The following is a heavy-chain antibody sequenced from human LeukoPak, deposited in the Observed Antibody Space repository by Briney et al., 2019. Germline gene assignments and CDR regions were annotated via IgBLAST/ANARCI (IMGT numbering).Heavy chain of an antibody. CDR1: GGSISRYY. J-gene: IGHJ6*03. CDR2: IYTSGST. D-gene: IGHD6-13*01. Sequence: SETLSLTCTVSGGSISRYYWSWLRQPAGKGLEWIGRIYTSGSTNYNPSLKSRVPMSVDTSKNQFSLKLSSVTAADTAVYYCAREAAGGFSYYYMDVWGKGTTVTISS. CDR3: AREAAGGFSYYYMDV. V-gene: IGHV4-4*07.